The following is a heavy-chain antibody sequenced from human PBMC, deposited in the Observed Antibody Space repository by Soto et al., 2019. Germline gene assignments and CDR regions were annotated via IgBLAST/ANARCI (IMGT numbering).Heavy chain of an antibody. CDR2: IYYSGTT. V-gene: IGHV4-61*01. CDR1: GGSVSSGSYY. J-gene: IGHJ4*02. CDR3: ARTTDSSSWYQRRQWLAY. Sequence: PSETLSLTCTVSGGSVSSGSYYWSWIRQPPGKGLEWIGYIYYSGTTNYNPSLKSRVTISVETTKNQFSLKLSSVTAADTAVYYCARTTDSSSWYQRRQWLAYWGQGTLVTVSS. D-gene: IGHD6-13*01.